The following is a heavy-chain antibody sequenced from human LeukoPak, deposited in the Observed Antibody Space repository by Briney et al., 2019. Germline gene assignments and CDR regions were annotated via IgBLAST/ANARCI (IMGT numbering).Heavy chain of an antibody. D-gene: IGHD3-16*02. CDR1: GGSISSGGYY. CDR2: IYYSGST. Sequence: SETLSLTCTVSGGSISSGGYYWSWIRQHPGKGLEWIGYIYYSGSTYYNPSLKSRVTISVDTSKNQFSLNLSSVTAADTAVYYCARIVVGELSFPSYFDYWGQGTLVTVSS. CDR3: ARIVVGELSFPSYFDY. V-gene: IGHV4-31*03. J-gene: IGHJ4*02.